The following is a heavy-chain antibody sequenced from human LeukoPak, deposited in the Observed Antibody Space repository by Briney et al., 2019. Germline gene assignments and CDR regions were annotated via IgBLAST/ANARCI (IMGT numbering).Heavy chain of an antibody. Sequence: SRGSLRLSCAASGFTFSSFAMTWVRQAPGKGLEWVSTVSGSAGRTDYADSVKGRFTISRDNLKNTLYLQMNGLRAEDTAVYYCAKNRGHCVDGVCYNYYYMDVWGRGTTVTVSS. V-gene: IGHV3-23*01. CDR2: VSGSAGRT. CDR1: GFTFSSFA. J-gene: IGHJ6*03. D-gene: IGHD2-8*01. CDR3: AKNRGHCVDGVCYNYYYMDV.